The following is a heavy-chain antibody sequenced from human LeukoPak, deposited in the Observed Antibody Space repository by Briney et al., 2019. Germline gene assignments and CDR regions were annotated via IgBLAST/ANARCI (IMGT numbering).Heavy chain of an antibody. D-gene: IGHD1/OR15-1a*01. Sequence: ASVKVSCKASGYTFTSYYIHWVRQAPGQGPEWVGIINPSGGSTTYAQKFQGRVTMTRDTSTSTVYMDLTSLRSDDTAVYYCARPFPPGKTPLGHWGQGTLVHGPS. CDR2: INPSGGST. CDR1: GYTFTSYY. CDR3: ARPFPPGKTPLGH. J-gene: IGHJ4*02. V-gene: IGHV1-46*01.